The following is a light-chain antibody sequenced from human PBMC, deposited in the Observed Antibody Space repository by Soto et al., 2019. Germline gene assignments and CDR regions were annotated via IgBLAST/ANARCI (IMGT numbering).Light chain of an antibody. CDR3: QSADSSGTYGV. CDR2: KDS. CDR1: ALPKQY. J-gene: IGLJ3*02. V-gene: IGLV3-25*02. Sequence: SYELTQPPSVSVSPGQTARITCSGDALPKQYAYWYQQKPGQAPVLVIYKDSERPSGIPERVSGSSSGTTVTLTISGVQAEDEADYYCQSADSSGTYGVFGGGTKVTVL.